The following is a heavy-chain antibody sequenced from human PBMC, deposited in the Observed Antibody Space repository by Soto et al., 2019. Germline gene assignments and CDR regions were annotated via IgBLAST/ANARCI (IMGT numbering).Heavy chain of an antibody. V-gene: IGHV5-51*01. CDR3: VRGVTMFRGVITRFDF. J-gene: IGHJ4*02. D-gene: IGHD3-10*01. Sequence: GESLKISCKGSGYSFTKYWIGWVRQMPGKGLEWMAIIYPDESDTRYSPSFQGQVTISADKSISTAYLQWSSLKASDSAMYYCVRGVTMFRGVITRFDFWGQGALVTVSS. CDR2: IYPDESDT. CDR1: GYSFTKYW.